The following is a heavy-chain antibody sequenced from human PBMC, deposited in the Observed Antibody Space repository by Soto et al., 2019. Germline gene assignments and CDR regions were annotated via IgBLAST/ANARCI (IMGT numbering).Heavy chain of an antibody. J-gene: IGHJ4*02. CDR3: ARDQSSVAADPFDY. D-gene: IGHD6-13*01. V-gene: IGHV3-21*01. Sequence: EVQLVESGGGLVKPGGSLRLSCAASGFTFSSYSMNWVRQAPGKGLEWVSSISSSSSYIYYADSVKGRFTISRDNAKNSLYLQMNSLRAEDTAVYYCARDQSSVAADPFDYWGQGTLVTVSS. CDR1: GFTFSSYS. CDR2: ISSSSSYI.